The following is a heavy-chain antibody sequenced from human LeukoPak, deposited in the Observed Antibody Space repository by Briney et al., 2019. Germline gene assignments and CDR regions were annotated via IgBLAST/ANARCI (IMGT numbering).Heavy chain of an antibody. Sequence: GGSLRLSCAVSGFFFSSYSMSWVRQAPGRGLEWVSSITSSSSYINYADSVKGRFTISRDNAKNSLYLQMNSLRAEDTAVYYCARGDSGSSHFYAMDAWGQGTTVTVSS. D-gene: IGHD6-6*01. CDR3: ARGDSGSSHFYAMDA. CDR2: ITSSSSYI. V-gene: IGHV3-21*01. J-gene: IGHJ6*02. CDR1: GFFFSSYS.